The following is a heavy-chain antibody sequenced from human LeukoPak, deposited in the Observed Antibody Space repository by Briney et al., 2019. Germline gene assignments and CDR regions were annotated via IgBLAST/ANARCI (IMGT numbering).Heavy chain of an antibody. J-gene: IGHJ4*02. Sequence: SETLSLTCTVSGGSISTYYWTWIRQPPGKGLEWIGYIYYSGSTNYNPSLKSRVTISVDTSKNQFSLKLSSVTAADTAVYYCARVASSSWQKNPFDYWGQGTLVTVSS. D-gene: IGHD6-13*01. CDR3: ARVASSSWQKNPFDY. CDR1: GGSISTYY. CDR2: IYYSGST. V-gene: IGHV4-59*01.